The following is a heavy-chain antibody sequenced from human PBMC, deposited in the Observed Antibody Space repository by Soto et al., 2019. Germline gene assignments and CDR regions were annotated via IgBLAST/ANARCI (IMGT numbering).Heavy chain of an antibody. Sequence: ASVKVSCKASGYTFTSYAMHWVRQAPGQRLEWMGWINPNSGGTNYAQKFQGRVTMTRDTSISTAYMELSSLRSDDTAVYYCARDQVGATGYYYGMDVWGQGTTVPVS. D-gene: IGHD1-26*01. CDR1: GYTFTSYA. J-gene: IGHJ6*02. V-gene: IGHV1-2*02. CDR2: INPNSGGT. CDR3: ARDQVGATGYYYGMDV.